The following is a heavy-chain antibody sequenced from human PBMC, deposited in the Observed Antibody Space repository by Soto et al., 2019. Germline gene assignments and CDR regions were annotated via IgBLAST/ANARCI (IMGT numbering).Heavy chain of an antibody. CDR2: IYYSGST. J-gene: IGHJ3*02. CDR3: ARYDNSGSHGFDI. Sequence: QVQLQESGPGLVKPSQTLSLTCTVSGGSISSGGYYWSWIRQHPGKGLEWIGYIYYSGSTYYNPSRQSRVTISVDTSKNQCSLKLSSVTAADTAVYYCARYDNSGSHGFDIWGQGTMVTVSS. V-gene: IGHV4-31*03. CDR1: GGSISSGGYY. D-gene: IGHD3-22*01.